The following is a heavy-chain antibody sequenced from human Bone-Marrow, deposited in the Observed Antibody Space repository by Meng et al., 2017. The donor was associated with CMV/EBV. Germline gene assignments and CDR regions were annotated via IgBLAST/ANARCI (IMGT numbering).Heavy chain of an antibody. CDR3: ARTDGITMVRGVMINAYGIDY. V-gene: IGHV3-64*02. CDR2: ISSNGGST. CDR1: GFTFSSYA. J-gene: IGHJ4*02. D-gene: IGHD3-10*01. Sequence: GESLKIHCAASGFTFSSYAMHWVRQAPGKGLEYVSAISSNGGSTYYVDSVKGRFTISRDNSKNTLYFKIGSLRAEDMAVYYCARTDGITMVRGVMINAYGIDYWGQGTLVTVSS.